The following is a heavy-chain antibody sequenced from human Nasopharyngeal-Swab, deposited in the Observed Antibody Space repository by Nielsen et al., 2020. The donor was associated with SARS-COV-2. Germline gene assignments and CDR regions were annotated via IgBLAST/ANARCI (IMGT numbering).Heavy chain of an antibody. V-gene: IGHV3-7*03. D-gene: IGHD3-3*01. CDR2: INQDGSEK. Sequence: GESLKISCAASGFSFSSYWMTWVRQAPGKGLEWVANINQDGSEKYIADSVKGRFTISRDNANNSLYLQMNSLRADDTALYYCARELYYAFLRGYSGYGMDVWGQGTTITVSS. CDR1: GFSFSSYW. CDR3: ARELYYAFLRGYSGYGMDV. J-gene: IGHJ6*02.